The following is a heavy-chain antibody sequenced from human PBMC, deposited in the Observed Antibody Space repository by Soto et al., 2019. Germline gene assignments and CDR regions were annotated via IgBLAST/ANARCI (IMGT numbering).Heavy chain of an antibody. CDR3: AKESLPEHYGDTLFHY. CDR1: AFTFRPYA. J-gene: IGHJ4*02. CDR2: ISGSGGST. D-gene: IGHD4-17*01. Sequence: EESRRRSCAASAFTFRPYALRWVRQAPGKGLEWVSAISGSGGSTYYADSVKGRFTISRDNSKNTLYLQMNSLRAEDTAVYYCAKESLPEHYGDTLFHYWGQGT. V-gene: IGHV3-23*01.